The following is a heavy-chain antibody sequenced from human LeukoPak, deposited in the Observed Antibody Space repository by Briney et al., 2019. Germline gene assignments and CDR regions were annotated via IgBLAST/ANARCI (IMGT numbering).Heavy chain of an antibody. Sequence: LETLSLTCTVSGGSISSYYWSWIRQPPGKGLEWIGYIYYSGSTNYNPSLKSRVTISVDTSKNQFSLKLSSVTAADTAVYYCARGPRNFGFCGGGSCYPSRYYFDYWGQGTLVTVSS. V-gene: IGHV4-59*12. CDR1: GGSISSYY. D-gene: IGHD2-15*01. CDR3: ARGPRNFGFCGGGSCYPSRYYFDY. CDR2: IYYSGST. J-gene: IGHJ4*02.